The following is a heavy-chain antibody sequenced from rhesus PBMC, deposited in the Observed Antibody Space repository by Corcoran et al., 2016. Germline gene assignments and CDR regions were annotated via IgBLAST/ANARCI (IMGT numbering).Heavy chain of an antibody. CDR3: VRVDRRAVIIDY. V-gene: IGHV4-127*01. CDR2: IGGDTGST. D-gene: IGHD2-39*01. J-gene: IGHJ4*01. CDR1: GYSIRSGYA. Sequence: QVQLQESGPGLAKPSETLSLTCAVSGYSIRSGYALTWARQPPGKGLEWIGFIGGDTGSTYYNPSLKSRVTISKDTSTNQFSLRLTSVTAADTALYYCVRVDRRAVIIDYWGQGVLVTVSS.